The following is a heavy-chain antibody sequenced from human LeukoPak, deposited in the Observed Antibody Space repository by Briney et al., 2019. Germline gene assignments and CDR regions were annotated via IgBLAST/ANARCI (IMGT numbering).Heavy chain of an antibody. CDR2: IWYDGTNK. D-gene: IGHD3-22*01. CDR1: GFTFSSYG. V-gene: IGHV3-33*01. Sequence: GGSLRLSCAASGFTFSSYGMHWVRQAPGKGLEWVALIWYDGTNKYYADSVKGRFTISRDNSKNTLYLQMNSLSAEDTAVYYCVTTSSDPQDSSGYLGYWGQGTLVSVSS. CDR3: VTTSSDPQDSSGYLGY. J-gene: IGHJ4*02.